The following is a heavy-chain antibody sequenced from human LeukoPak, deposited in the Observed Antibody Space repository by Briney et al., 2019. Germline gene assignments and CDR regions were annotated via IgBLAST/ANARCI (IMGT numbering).Heavy chain of an antibody. CDR3: ARGGGYIAVAGPLGY. CDR1: GYSISSGYY. V-gene: IGHV4-38-2*01. Sequence: SETLSLTCAVSGYSISSGYYWGWIRQPPGKGLEWIGSIYHSGSTYYNPSLKSRATISVDTSKNQFSLKLSSVTAADTAVYYCARGGGYIAVAGPLGYWGQGTLVTVSS. CDR2: IYHSGST. D-gene: IGHD6-19*01. J-gene: IGHJ4*02.